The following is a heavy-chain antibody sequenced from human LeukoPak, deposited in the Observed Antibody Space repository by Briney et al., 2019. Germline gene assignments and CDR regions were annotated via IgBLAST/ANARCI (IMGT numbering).Heavy chain of an antibody. CDR1: GGSISSYY. CDR2: IYYSGST. D-gene: IGHD5-12*01. V-gene: IGHV4-59*01. CDR3: ARGISTSGYDWPFDY. J-gene: IGHJ4*02. Sequence: PSETLSLTCTVSGGSISSYYWSWIRQPPGKGLEWIGYIYYSGSTNYNPSLKSRATISVDTSKNQFSLKLSSVTAADTAVYYCARGISTSGYDWPFDYWGQGTLVTVSS.